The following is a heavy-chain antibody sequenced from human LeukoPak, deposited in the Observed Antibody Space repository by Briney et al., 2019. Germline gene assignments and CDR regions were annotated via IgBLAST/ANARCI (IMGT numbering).Heavy chain of an antibody. CDR1: GGSMSGYF. CDR2: IYYSGST. V-gene: IGHV4-59*01. Sequence: SETLSLTCTVSGGSMSGYFWSWIRQPPGKGLEWLGYIYYSGSTNYNPSLKSRVTISVDTSKNQFSLKLSSVTAADTAVYYCARSITSSWYGDFQHWGQGTLVTVSS. D-gene: IGHD6-13*01. J-gene: IGHJ1*01. CDR3: ARSITSSWYGDFQH.